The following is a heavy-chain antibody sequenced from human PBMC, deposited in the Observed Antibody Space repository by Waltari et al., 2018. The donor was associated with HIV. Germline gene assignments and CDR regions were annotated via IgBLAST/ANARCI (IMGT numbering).Heavy chain of an antibody. CDR2: INHSGST. V-gene: IGHV4-34*01. CDR3: ARGPARWLQPSPFDY. CDR1: GGSFSGYY. J-gene: IGHJ4*02. D-gene: IGHD5-12*01. Sequence: QVQLQQWGAGLLKPSETLSLTCAVYGGSFSGYYWSWIRQPPGKGLEWIGEINHSGSTNYNPSLKSRVTISVDTSKNQFSLKLSSVTAADTAVYYCARGPARWLQPSPFDYWGQGTLVTVSS.